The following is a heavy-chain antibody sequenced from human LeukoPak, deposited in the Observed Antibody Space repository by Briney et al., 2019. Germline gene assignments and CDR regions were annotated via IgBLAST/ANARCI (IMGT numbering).Heavy chain of an antibody. J-gene: IGHJ4*02. CDR3: ARDLRLRLGEFQYYFDY. CDR1: GYTFTSYG. V-gene: IGHV1-18*01. Sequence: ASVKVSCKASGYTFTSYGISWVRQAPGQGLEWMGWISAYNGNTNYAQKLQGRVTMTTDTSTSTAYMELRSLRSDDTAVYYCARDLRLRLGEFQYYFDYWGQGTLVTVSS. D-gene: IGHD3-16*01. CDR2: ISAYNGNT.